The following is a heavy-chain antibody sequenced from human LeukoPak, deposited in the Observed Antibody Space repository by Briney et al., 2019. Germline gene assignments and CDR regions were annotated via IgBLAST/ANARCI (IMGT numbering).Heavy chain of an antibody. J-gene: IGHJ4*02. Sequence: GGSLRLSCAASGFTFSSYAMSWVRQAPGKGLEWVSAISGSGGSTYYADSVKGRFTISRDNSKNTLYLQMNSLRAEDTAVYYCAKDQDAYYDILTGYNPFDYWGQGTLVTVS. D-gene: IGHD3-9*01. CDR2: ISGSGGST. CDR3: AKDQDAYYDILTGYNPFDY. CDR1: GFTFSSYA. V-gene: IGHV3-23*01.